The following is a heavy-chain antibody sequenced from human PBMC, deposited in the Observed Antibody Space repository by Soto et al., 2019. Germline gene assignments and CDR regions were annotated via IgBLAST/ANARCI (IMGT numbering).Heavy chain of an antibody. D-gene: IGHD3-22*01. CDR2: ISSSSIYI. J-gene: IGHJ3*02. Sequence: GGPLIVSCAASVFTFSDYRMNWVRQGPGKGLEWFSSISSSSIYIYYADAVKGRFTISRDNAKNSLYLQMNSLRAEDTAVCYCARDLSIFTFERFSRDYYDSSGYYEDAFDIWGQGTMVTVSS. CDR1: VFTFSDYR. CDR3: ARDLSIFTFERFSRDYYDSSGYYEDAFDI. V-gene: IGHV3-21*01.